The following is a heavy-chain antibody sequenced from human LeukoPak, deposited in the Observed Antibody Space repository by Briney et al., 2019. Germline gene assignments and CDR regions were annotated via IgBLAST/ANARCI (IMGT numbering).Heavy chain of an antibody. CDR1: GFIFSSHG. Sequence: GGSLRLSCAASGFIFSSHGMHWVRQAPGKGLEWVAFIRYDGSNKYYADSVKGRFTISRDNSKNTLYVQMNSLRAEDTAVYYCARSGGVRSNWFDPWAQGTLVTVSS. CDR2: IRYDGSNK. D-gene: IGHD3-10*01. J-gene: IGHJ5*02. V-gene: IGHV3-30*02. CDR3: ARSGGVRSNWFDP.